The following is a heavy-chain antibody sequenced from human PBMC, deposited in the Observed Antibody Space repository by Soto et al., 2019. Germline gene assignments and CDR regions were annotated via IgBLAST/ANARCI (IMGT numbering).Heavy chain of an antibody. Sequence: QVQLVESGGGVVQPGRSLRLSCAASGFTFSSYGMHWVRQAPGKGLEWVAVIWYDGSNKYYADSVKGRFTISRDNSKNTLYLQMNSLRAEDTAVYYCARRGWDGDYPDYWGQGTLVTVSS. D-gene: IGHD4-17*01. CDR2: IWYDGSNK. V-gene: IGHV3-33*01. J-gene: IGHJ4*02. CDR3: ARRGWDGDYPDY. CDR1: GFTFSSYG.